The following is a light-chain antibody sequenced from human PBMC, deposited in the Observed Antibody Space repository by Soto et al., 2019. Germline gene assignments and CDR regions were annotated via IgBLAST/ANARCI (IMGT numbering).Light chain of an antibody. Sequence: EIVITPSPATLTLSPCERTTLYSRASQSVNNNLAWYQQKPGQAPRLLIYGASTRATGIPLRFSGSGSGTEFTLTISSLQSEDFAVYYCQQYNNWPVTFGQGTKVDI. CDR2: GAS. CDR1: QSVNNN. V-gene: IGKV3-15*01. CDR3: QQYNNWPVT. J-gene: IGKJ1*01.